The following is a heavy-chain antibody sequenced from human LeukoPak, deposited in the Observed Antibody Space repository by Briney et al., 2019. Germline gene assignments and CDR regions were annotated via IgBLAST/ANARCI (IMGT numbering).Heavy chain of an antibody. V-gene: IGHV4-34*01. J-gene: IGHJ1*01. D-gene: IGHD3-22*01. CDR3: ARLKYYYDSSGYRAEYFQH. Sequence: PSETLSLTCAVYGGSFSGYSWSWIRQPPGKGLEWIGEINHSGSTNYNPSLKSRVTISLDTSKNQFSLKLSSVTAADTAVYYCARLKYYYDSSGYRAEYFQHWGQGTLVTVSS. CDR2: INHSGST. CDR1: GGSFSGYS.